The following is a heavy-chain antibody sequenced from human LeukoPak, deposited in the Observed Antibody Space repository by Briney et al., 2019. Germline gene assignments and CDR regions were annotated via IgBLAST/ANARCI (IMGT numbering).Heavy chain of an antibody. D-gene: IGHD3-22*01. Sequence: ASVKVSCKASGYTFTGYYMHWVRQAPGQGLEWMGRINPNSGGTNYAQKFQGKVTMTRDTSISTAYMELSRLRSDDTAVYYCARALNSRITMTIDPWGQGTLVTVSS. J-gene: IGHJ5*02. CDR2: INPNSGGT. CDR3: ARALNSRITMTIDP. V-gene: IGHV1-2*06. CDR1: GYTFTGYY.